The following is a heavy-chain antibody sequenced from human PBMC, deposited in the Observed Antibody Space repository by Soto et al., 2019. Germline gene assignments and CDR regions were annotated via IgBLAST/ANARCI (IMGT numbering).Heavy chain of an antibody. J-gene: IGHJ4*02. CDR3: ARADDFSDSFDY. D-gene: IGHD4-17*01. CDR2: IYYSGST. CDR1: GGSISSGDFY. Sequence: KTSETLSLTCTVSGGSISSGDFYWSWIRQPPGKGLELIGNIYYSGSTYYNPSLRSRAIMSVDTSQNQFSLKLSSLTAADTAVYFCARADDFSDSFDYWGQGALVTVSS. V-gene: IGHV4-30-4*01.